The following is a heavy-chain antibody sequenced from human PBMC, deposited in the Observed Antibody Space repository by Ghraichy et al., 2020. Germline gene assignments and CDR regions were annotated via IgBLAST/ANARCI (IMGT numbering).Heavy chain of an antibody. Sequence: GGSLRLSCVSSGFSVSNNYLSWVRQAPGKGLEGVSVIYSNGATQYADSVKGRFTISRDHSKNTLFLQMNSLRTEDTAVYYCARDAPGIALTGVGSWGQGTLVTVSS. J-gene: IGHJ4*02. CDR1: GFSVSNNY. D-gene: IGHD6-19*01. V-gene: IGHV3-66*03. CDR3: ARDAPGIALTGVGS. CDR2: IYSNGAT.